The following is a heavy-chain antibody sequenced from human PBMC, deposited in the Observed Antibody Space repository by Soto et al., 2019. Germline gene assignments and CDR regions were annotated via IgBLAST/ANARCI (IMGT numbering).Heavy chain of an antibody. CDR2: TYYRSKWYN. CDR1: GDSVSSNSAA. CDR3: SIDRGDCSSTSCYKTRYFDY. D-gene: IGHD2-2*02. J-gene: IGHJ4*02. Sequence: SQTLSLTCAISGDSVSSNSAAWNWIRQSPSRGLEWLGRTYYRSKWYNDYAVSVKSRITINPDTSKNQFSLQLNSVTPEDTAVYYFSIDRGDCSSTSCYKTRYFDYWGQGTLVTVSS. V-gene: IGHV6-1*01.